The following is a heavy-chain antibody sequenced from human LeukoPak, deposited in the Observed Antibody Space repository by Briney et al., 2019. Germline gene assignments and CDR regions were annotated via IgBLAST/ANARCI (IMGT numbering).Heavy chain of an antibody. CDR1: GGSFSGYY. CDR3: ASTAVEMATINWFDP. D-gene: IGHD5-24*01. J-gene: IGHJ5*02. CDR2: INHSGST. Sequence: SETLSLTCAVYGGSFSGYYWSWIRQPPGKGLEWIGEINHSGSTNYNPSLKSRVTISVDTSKNQFSLKLSSVTAADTAVYYCASTAVEMATINWFDPWGQGTLVTVSS. V-gene: IGHV4-34*01.